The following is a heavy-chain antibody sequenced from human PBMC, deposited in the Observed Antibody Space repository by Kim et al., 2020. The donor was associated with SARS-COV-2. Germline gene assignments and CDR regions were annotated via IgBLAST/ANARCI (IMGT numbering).Heavy chain of an antibody. D-gene: IGHD2-2*01. J-gene: IGHJ2*01. Sequence: GESLKISCRGSGYGFSGYWIGWVRQMPGKGLECMGVIYPGDSETRYSPSFQGQVPLPADKSISTAFLQKSRPKASGPAMYYCCRIIVPATHNWYFDRWVR. CDR3: CRIIVPATHNWYFDR. CDR1: GYGFSGYW. CDR2: IYPGDSET. V-gene: IGHV5-51*06.